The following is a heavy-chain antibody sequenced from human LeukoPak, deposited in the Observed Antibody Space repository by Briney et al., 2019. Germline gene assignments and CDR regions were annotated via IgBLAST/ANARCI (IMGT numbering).Heavy chain of an antibody. Sequence: GGSLRLSCAASGFTFSSYDMHWVRQATGKGLEWVSAIGTAGDTYYPGSVKGRFTISRENAKNSLYLQMNSLRAEDTAVYYCARELDSSGRTDAFDIWGQGTMVTVSS. D-gene: IGHD3-22*01. J-gene: IGHJ3*02. CDR3: ARELDSSGRTDAFDI. CDR2: IGTAGDT. CDR1: GFTFSSYD. V-gene: IGHV3-13*04.